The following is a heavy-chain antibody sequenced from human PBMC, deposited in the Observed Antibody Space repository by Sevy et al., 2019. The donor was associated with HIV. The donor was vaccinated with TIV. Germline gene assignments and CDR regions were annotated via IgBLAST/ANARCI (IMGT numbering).Heavy chain of an antibody. J-gene: IGHJ4*02. D-gene: IGHD3-22*01. CDR3: ASHYYDSTGYYYPLDY. CDR1: GFSFSNYA. CDR2: ISTDGNIK. V-gene: IGHV3-30*04. Sequence: GGSLRLSCTASGFSFSNYAMYWVRQAPGEGLEWVAVISTDGNIKDYADSVKGRFTISRDNFKNTLYLQMNSLRAEDSAVYYCASHYYDSTGYYYPLDYWGLGTLVTVPS.